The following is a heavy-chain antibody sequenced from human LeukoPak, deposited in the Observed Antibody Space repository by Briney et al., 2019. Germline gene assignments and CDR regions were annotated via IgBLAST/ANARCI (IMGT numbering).Heavy chain of an antibody. D-gene: IGHD6-19*01. CDR1: GYTFNSYG. CDR3: ARDKGTVATYYYYYMDV. J-gene: IGHJ6*03. Sequence: GASVKVSCKASGYTFNSYGISWTRQAPGQGLEWMGWISAHNGNTNYEEKVQGRVTMTTDTSTSTAYMELRSLRSDDTAVYYCARDKGTVATYYYYYMDVWGKGTTVTVSS. V-gene: IGHV1-18*01. CDR2: ISAHNGNT.